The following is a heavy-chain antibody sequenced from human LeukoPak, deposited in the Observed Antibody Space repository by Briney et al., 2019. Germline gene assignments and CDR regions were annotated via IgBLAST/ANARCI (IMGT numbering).Heavy chain of an antibody. V-gene: IGHV4-30-4*01. Sequence: SQTLSLTCTVSGGSISSGDYYWSWIRQPPGKGLEWIGYIYYSGSTYYNPSLKSRVTISVDTSKNQFSLKLSSVTAADTAVYYCARDRCSSTSCYYERWGQGTLVTVSS. D-gene: IGHD2-2*01. CDR3: ARDRCSSTSCYYER. CDR2: IYYSGST. CDR1: GGSISSGDYY. J-gene: IGHJ4*02.